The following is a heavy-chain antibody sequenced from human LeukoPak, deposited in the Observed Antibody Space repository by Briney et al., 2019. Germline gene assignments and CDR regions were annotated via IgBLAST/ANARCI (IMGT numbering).Heavy chain of an antibody. J-gene: IGHJ4*02. Sequence: SETLSLTCTVSGGSISSYYWSWIRQPAGKGLEWIGRIYTSGNTNYNPSLKSRVTISVDTSKNQFSLKLSSVTAADTAVYYCARDGFGELLYQVDYWGQGTLVTVSS. CDR2: IYTSGNT. CDR3: ARDGFGELLYQVDY. V-gene: IGHV4-4*07. CDR1: GGSISSYY. D-gene: IGHD3-10*01.